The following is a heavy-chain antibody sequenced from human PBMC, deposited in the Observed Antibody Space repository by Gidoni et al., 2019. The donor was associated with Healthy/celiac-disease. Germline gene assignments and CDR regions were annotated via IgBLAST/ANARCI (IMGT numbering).Heavy chain of an antibody. Sequence: QVQLVESGGGVVQPGRSLRLSCAASGFPFSSYGMHWVRQAPGKGLEWVAVIWYDGSNKYYADSVKGRFTISRDNSKNTLYLQMNSLRAEDTAVYYCARDGSMIVVDTNAFDIWGQGTMVTVSS. CDR2: IWYDGSNK. D-gene: IGHD3-22*01. V-gene: IGHV3-33*01. CDR1: GFPFSSYG. CDR3: ARDGSMIVVDTNAFDI. J-gene: IGHJ3*02.